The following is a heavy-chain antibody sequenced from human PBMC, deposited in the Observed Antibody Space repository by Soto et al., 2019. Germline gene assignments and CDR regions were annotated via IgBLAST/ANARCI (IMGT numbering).Heavy chain of an antibody. V-gene: IGHV4-30-4*01. Sequence: QVQLQESGPGLVKPSQTLSLTCSVSGGAISSAYEYWSWVRQHPGKGLEWIGYVYYGGSTHYSPSLKSRVIISVDPSKSQFSLRLSSVTAAGTAVYYCDREYGSGWFRFDSWGQGTLVTVSS. D-gene: IGHD6-13*01. J-gene: IGHJ4*02. CDR3: DREYGSGWFRFDS. CDR2: VYYGGST. CDR1: GGAISSAYEY.